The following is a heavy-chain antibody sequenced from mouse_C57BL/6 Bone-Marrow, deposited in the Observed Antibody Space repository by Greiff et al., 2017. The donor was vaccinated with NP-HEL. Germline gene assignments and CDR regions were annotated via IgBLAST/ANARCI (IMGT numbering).Heavy chain of an antibody. CDR1: GYAFSSSW. D-gene: IGHD2-2*01. Sequence: VQLQQSGPELVKPGASVKISCKASGYAFSSSWMNWVKQRPGKGLEWIGRIYPGDGDTNYNGKFKGKATLTADKSSSTAYMQLSSLTSEDSAVYFCASLMVTTKPYAMDYWGQGTSVTVSS. J-gene: IGHJ4*01. CDR2: IYPGDGDT. CDR3: ASLMVTTKPYAMDY. V-gene: IGHV1-82*01.